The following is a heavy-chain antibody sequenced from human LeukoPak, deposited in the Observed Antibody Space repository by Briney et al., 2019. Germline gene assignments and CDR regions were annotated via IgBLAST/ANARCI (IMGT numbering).Heavy chain of an antibody. CDR1: GYTFTGYY. J-gene: IGHJ4*02. Sequence: ASVKVSCKASGYTFTGYYMHWVRQAPGQGLEWMGWISAYNGNTNYAQKLQGRVTMTTDTSTSTAYMELRSLRSDDTAVYYCARDQSAYSSGWYSDYWGQGTLVTVSS. V-gene: IGHV1-18*04. D-gene: IGHD6-19*01. CDR3: ARDQSAYSSGWYSDY. CDR2: ISAYNGNT.